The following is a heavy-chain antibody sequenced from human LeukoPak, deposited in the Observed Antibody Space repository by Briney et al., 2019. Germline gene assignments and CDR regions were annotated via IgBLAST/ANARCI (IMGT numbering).Heavy chain of an antibody. CDR3: ARSARLMKGVVEVTALDD. V-gene: IGHV3-23*01. D-gene: IGHD3-3*01. CDR1: GFTFSNYA. CDR2: ISGSGGNT. Sequence: GGSLRLSCAASGFTFSNYAINWVRQAPGKGLEWVSSISGSGGNTYYADSVKGRFTISRDNSKNTLYLQMNSLRAEDTAVYYCARSARLMKGVVEVTALDDWGQGTLVTVSS. J-gene: IGHJ4*02.